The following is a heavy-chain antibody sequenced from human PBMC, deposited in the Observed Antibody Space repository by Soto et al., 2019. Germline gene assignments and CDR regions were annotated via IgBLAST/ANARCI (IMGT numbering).Heavy chain of an antibody. Sequence: ASVKVSCKVSGYTLTELSMHWVRQAPGKGLEWMGGFDPEDGETIYAQKFQGRVTMTEDTSTDTAYMELGSLRSEDTAVYYCATYRSYSVENYYYYMDVWGKGTTVTVSS. CDR2: FDPEDGET. CDR1: GYTLTELS. D-gene: IGHD6-13*01. J-gene: IGHJ6*03. CDR3: ATYRSYSVENYYYYMDV. V-gene: IGHV1-24*01.